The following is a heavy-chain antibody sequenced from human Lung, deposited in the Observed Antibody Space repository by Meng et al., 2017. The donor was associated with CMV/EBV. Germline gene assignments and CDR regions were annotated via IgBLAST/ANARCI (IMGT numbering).Heavy chain of an antibody. CDR3: ARDQSGSISGVTGWRLDP. CDR2: INPTGEGA. D-gene: IGHD3-3*01. J-gene: IGHJ5*02. Sequence: YTFTSHWMHWVRQAPGQGLEWVGVINPTGEGALDAQILQGRVALTRDTSTNTDYMELSSLRSEDTGVYYCARDQSGSISGVTGWRLDPWGQGTLVTVSS. V-gene: IGHV1-46*01. CDR1: YTFTSHW.